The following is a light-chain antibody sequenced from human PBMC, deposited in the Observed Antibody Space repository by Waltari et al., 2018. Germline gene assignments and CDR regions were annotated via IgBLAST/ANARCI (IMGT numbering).Light chain of an antibody. CDR2: TAS. CDR3: QQNYLTLYT. V-gene: IGKV1-39*01. Sequence: DIRMTQSPSSLSASVGDRVTLTFRASESISNYLNWYQQKPGRAPKLLIYTASSLESDVPARFSASGYGTDFTLTISSLQPEDFATYYCQQNYLTLYTFGQGTKLEIK. J-gene: IGKJ2*01. CDR1: ESISNY.